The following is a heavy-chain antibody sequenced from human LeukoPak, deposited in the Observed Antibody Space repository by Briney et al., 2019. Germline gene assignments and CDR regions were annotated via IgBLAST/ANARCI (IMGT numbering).Heavy chain of an antibody. V-gene: IGHV1-69*13. CDR3: ARDRVNSGYDSTGFDY. CDR1: GGTFSSYA. J-gene: IGHJ4*02. Sequence: SVKVSCKASGGTFSSYAISWVRQAPGQGIEWMGGIIPIFGTANYAQKFQGRVTITADESTSTAYMELSSLRSEDTAVYYCARDRVNSGYDSTGFDYWGQGTLVTVSS. CDR2: IIPIFGTA. D-gene: IGHD5-12*01.